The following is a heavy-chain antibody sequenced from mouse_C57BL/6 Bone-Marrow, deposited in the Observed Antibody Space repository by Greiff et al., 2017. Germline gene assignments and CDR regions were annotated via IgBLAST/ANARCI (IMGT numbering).Heavy chain of an antibody. V-gene: IGHV14-4*01. Sequence: VQLQQSGAELVRPGASVKLSCTASGFNIKDDYMHWVKQRPEQGLEWIGWLDPENGDTEYASKFQGKAPITADTSSNPAYLQLSSLTSEDTAVYYCTTDYGSSYPAWFAYWGQGTLVTVSA. CDR2: LDPENGDT. CDR1: GFNIKDDY. D-gene: IGHD1-1*01. J-gene: IGHJ3*01. CDR3: TTDYGSSYPAWFAY.